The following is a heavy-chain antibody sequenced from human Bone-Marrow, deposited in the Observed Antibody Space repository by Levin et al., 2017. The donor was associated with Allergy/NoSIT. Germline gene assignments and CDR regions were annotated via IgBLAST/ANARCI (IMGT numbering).Heavy chain of an antibody. V-gene: IGHV3-30*04. CDR2: ISYDGSNK. J-gene: IGHJ1*01. D-gene: IGHD4-17*01. CDR3: ARGFLRGGYGDNAEYFQH. CDR1: GFTFSSYA. Sequence: LSLTCAASGFTFSSYAMHWVRQAPGKGLEWVAVISYDGSNKYYADSVKGRFTISRDNSKNTLYLQMNSLRAEDTAVYYCARGFLRGGYGDNAEYFQHWGQGTLVTVSS.